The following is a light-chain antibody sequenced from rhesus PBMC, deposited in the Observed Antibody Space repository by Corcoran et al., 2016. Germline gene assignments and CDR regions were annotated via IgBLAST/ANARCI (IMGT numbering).Light chain of an antibody. V-gene: IGKV1S17*01. J-gene: IGKJ4*01. CDR2: AAS. CDR3: PHGYGIPLT. Sequence: DIQMTQSPSSLSASVGDRVTITCQASQGMSNNLVWYQQKPGKVPKLLNYAASTLQSGVPSRFSGSGSGTDFTLTISGLPPEDFATFYCPHGYGIPLTFGGWAKVEIK. CDR1: QGMSNN.